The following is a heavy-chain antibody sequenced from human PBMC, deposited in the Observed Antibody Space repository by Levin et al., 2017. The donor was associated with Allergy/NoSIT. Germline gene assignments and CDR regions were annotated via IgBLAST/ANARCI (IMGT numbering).Heavy chain of an antibody. J-gene: IGHJ4*02. D-gene: IGHD6-19*01. CDR1: GGTFSSYA. CDR3: ASISSGWEYYFDY. V-gene: IGHV1-69*13. Sequence: ASVKVSCKASGGTFSSYAISWVRQAPGQGLEWMGGIIPIFGTANYAQKFQGRVTITADESTSTAYMELSSLRSEDTAVYYCASISSGWEYYFDYWGQGTLVTVSS. CDR2: IIPIFGTA.